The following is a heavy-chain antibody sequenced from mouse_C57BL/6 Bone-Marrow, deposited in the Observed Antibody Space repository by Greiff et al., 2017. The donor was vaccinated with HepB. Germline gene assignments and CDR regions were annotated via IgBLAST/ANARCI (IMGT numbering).Heavy chain of an antibody. Sequence: EVQGVESGGGLVQSGRSLRLSCATSGFTFSDFYMEWVRQAPGKGLEWIAASRNKANDYTTEYSASVKGRFIVSRDTSQSILYLQMNALRAEDTAIYYCARDAYGYDGWFAYWGQGTLVTVSA. D-gene: IGHD2-2*01. V-gene: IGHV7-1*01. J-gene: IGHJ3*01. CDR2: SRNKANDYTT. CDR3: ARDAYGYDGWFAY. CDR1: GFTFSDFY.